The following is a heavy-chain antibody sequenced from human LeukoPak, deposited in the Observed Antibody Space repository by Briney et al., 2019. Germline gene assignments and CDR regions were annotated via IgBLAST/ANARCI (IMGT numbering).Heavy chain of an antibody. V-gene: IGHV4-4*02. CDR2: MYHVGST. Sequence: PSETLSLTCAVSGDSVSSSHWWSWVRQPPGKGLEWIGEMYHVGSTNYNPSLRSRVSISVDRSKNQFSLRLSSVTAADTAVYYCAGRDSTSYYGSGAFAIWGQGTRVTVSS. CDR1: GDSVSSSHW. CDR3: AGRDSTSYYGSGAFAI. J-gene: IGHJ3*02. D-gene: IGHD3-22*01.